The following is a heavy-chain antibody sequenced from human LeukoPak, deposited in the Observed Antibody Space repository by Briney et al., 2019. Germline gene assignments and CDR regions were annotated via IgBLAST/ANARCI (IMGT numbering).Heavy chain of an antibody. D-gene: IGHD5-18*01. CDR1: GYSFTSYW. V-gene: IGHV5-51*01. Sequence: GESLKISCKGSGYSFTSYWIGWARQMPRKGLEWMVIIYPGDSDTRYSPSFQGQVTISADKSISPAYLRWRSLKAPDTAMYYCAGNVRGYSYGLCDYWGQGTLVAVCS. CDR2: IYPGDSDT. J-gene: IGHJ4*02. CDR3: AGNVRGYSYGLCDY.